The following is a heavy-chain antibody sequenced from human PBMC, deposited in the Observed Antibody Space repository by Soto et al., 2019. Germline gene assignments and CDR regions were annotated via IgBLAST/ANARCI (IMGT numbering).Heavy chain of an antibody. J-gene: IGHJ6*02. CDR3: ARSQGSSTSLEIYYYYYYGMDV. CDR1: GGTFGSYA. Sequence: QVQLVQSGAEVKKPGSSVKVSCKASGGTFGSYAISWVRQAPGQGREWMGGIIPIPGTADYAQKFQGRVTIAAGQSTSTAYMELSSLRSEDTAVYYCARSQGSSTSLEIYYYYYYGMDVWGQGTTVTVSS. V-gene: IGHV1-69*01. D-gene: IGHD2-2*01. CDR2: IIPIPGTA.